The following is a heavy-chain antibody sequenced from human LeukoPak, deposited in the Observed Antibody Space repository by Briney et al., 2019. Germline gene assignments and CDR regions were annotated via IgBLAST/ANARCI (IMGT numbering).Heavy chain of an antibody. Sequence: GTSLRLSCAASGFTFSSYAMHWVRQAPGKGLEWVAVISYDGSNKYYADSVKGRFTISRDNSKNTLYLQMNSLRAEDTAVYYCARAYYSGRGYYYYYGMDVWGQGTTVTVSS. V-gene: IGHV3-30*04. D-gene: IGHD5-12*01. J-gene: IGHJ6*02. CDR1: GFTFSSYA. CDR2: ISYDGSNK. CDR3: ARAYYSGRGYYYYYGMDV.